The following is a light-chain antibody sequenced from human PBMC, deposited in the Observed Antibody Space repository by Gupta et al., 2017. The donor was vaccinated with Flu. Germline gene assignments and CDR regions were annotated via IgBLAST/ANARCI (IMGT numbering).Light chain of an antibody. Sequence: QSALTQPASVSGSPGKSITISCTGTSSDVGSYNLVSWYQQHPGKAPKLMIYEGSKRPSGVSNRFSGSQSGNTASLTISGLQAEDEADYYCCSYAGSGLYVFGTGTKVTVL. CDR1: SSDVGSYNL. CDR2: EGS. V-gene: IGLV2-23*01. CDR3: CSYAGSGLYV. J-gene: IGLJ1*01.